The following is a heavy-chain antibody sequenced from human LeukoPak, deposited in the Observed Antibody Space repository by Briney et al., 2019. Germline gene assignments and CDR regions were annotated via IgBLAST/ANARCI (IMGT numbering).Heavy chain of an antibody. CDR3: GIRDTSDYYVF. V-gene: IGHV3-23*01. CDR2: TGSNGVT. Sequence: GGSLRLSCTGSGFTFRTYAFSSVRQAPGKGLEWVSATGSNGVTYYADSVKGRFTISRDNSKNALYLQMNGLRADDTAVYYCGIRDTSDYYVFWGQGTLVTVSS. CDR1: GFTFRTYA. J-gene: IGHJ4*02. D-gene: IGHD3-22*01.